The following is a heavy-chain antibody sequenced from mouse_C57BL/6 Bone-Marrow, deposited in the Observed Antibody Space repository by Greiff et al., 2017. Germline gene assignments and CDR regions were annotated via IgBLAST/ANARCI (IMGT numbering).Heavy chain of an antibody. J-gene: IGHJ4*01. V-gene: IGHV10-1*01. CDR3: VRKGGWLLREAMDY. Sequence: EVKLMESGGGLVQPKGSLKLSCAASGFSFNTYAMNWVRQAPGKGLEWVARIRSKSNNYATYYADSVKDRFTISRDDSESMLYLQMNNLKTEETARYYCVRKGGWLLREAMDYWGQGTSVTGSS. D-gene: IGHD2-3*01. CDR2: IRSKSNNYAT. CDR1: GFSFNTYA.